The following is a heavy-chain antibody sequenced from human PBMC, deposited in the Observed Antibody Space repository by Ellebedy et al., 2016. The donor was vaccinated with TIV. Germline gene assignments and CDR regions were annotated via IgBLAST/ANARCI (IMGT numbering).Heavy chain of an antibody. CDR2: INHSGST. V-gene: IGHV4-34*01. CDR1: GGSFSGYY. Sequence: MPSETLSLTCAVYGGSFSGYYWSWIRQPPGKGLEWIGEINHSGSTNYNPSLKSRVTISVDTSKNQFSLKLSSVTAADTAVYYCARARGVIMITFGGVTLHPHGMDVWGQGTTVTVSS. CDR3: ARARGVIMITFGGVTLHPHGMDV. J-gene: IGHJ6*02. D-gene: IGHD3-16*01.